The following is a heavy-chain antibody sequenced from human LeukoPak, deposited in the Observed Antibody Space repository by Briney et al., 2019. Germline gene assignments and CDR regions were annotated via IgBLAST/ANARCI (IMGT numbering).Heavy chain of an antibody. D-gene: IGHD1-26*01. Sequence: GSSVKVSCKASGGTFSSYAISWVRQAPGQGLEWMGRMNPNSGNTGYAQKFQGRVTMTRNTSISTAYMELSSLRSEDTAVYYCARGAPDSKWGYFDLWGRGTLVTVSS. CDR2: MNPNSGNT. J-gene: IGHJ2*01. CDR1: GGTFSSYA. V-gene: IGHV1-8*02. CDR3: ARGAPDSKWGYFDL.